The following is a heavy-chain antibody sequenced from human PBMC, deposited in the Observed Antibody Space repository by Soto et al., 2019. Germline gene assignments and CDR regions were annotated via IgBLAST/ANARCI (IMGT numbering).Heavy chain of an antibody. V-gene: IGHV3-23*01. D-gene: IGHD3-3*01. J-gene: IGHJ4*02. CDR2: ISGSDGKT. Sequence: GGSLRLSCAASGFSFGSYALSWVRQAPGKGLEWVSTISGSDGKTFYADSVKGRFSISRDASQSTLYLQMNSLRADDTAMYYCARWSYLDYWGQGTRVTVSS. CDR1: GFSFGSYA. CDR3: ARWSYLDY.